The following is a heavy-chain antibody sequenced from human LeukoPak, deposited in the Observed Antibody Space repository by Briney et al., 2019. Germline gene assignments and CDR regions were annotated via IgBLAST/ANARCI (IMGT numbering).Heavy chain of an antibody. D-gene: IGHD2-8*01. J-gene: IGHJ4*02. CDR1: GFTFSSYG. CDR3: AKDCTNGVCIDY. CDR2: ISYDGSNK. Sequence: GRSLRLSCAASGFTFSSYGMHWVRQAPGKGLEWVAVISYDGSNKYYADSVKGRFTISRDNSKNTLYLQMNSLRAEDTAVYYCAKDCTNGVCIDYWGQGTLVTVSS. V-gene: IGHV3-30*18.